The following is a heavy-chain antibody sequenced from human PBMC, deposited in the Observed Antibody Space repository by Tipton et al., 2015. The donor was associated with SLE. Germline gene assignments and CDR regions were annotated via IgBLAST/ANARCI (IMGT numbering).Heavy chain of an antibody. CDR1: GFSFSGFD. J-gene: IGHJ4*02. D-gene: IGHD2-8*01. Sequence: GSLRLSCAASGFSFSGFDMNWVRQAPGKGLEWVSLISGSSHFIYYADSVKGRFTISRDNANNSLYLQMSSLKAEDTAIYYCVKSWGVWGQGTLVTVSS. CDR2: ISGSSHFI. V-gene: IGHV3-21*06. CDR3: VKSWGV.